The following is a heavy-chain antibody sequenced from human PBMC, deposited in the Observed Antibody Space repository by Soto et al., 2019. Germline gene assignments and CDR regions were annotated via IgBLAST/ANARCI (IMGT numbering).Heavy chain of an antibody. J-gene: IGHJ6*02. CDR3: ASFRGMAV. V-gene: IGHV1-69*06. Sequence: EASVKVACTASGGTFSSYAISWVRQAPGQGLEWMGGIIPIFGTANYAQKFQGRVTITADKSTSTGYMELSSLRSEDTAVYYCASFRGMAVWGQGTTVTVSS. CDR2: IIPIFGTA. CDR1: GGTFSSYA.